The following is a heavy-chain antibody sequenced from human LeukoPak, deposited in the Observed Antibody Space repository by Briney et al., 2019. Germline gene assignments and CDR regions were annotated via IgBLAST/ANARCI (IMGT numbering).Heavy chain of an antibody. Sequence: SETLSLTCAVYGGSFSGYYWSWIRQPPGKGLEWIGEINHSGSTNYNPSLKSRVTISVDTSKNQFSLKRSSVTAADTAVYYCARGQYYYDSSGYSPDFDYWGQGTLVTVSS. J-gene: IGHJ4*02. CDR3: ARGQYYYDSSGYSPDFDY. CDR2: INHSGST. V-gene: IGHV4-34*01. CDR1: GGSFSGYY. D-gene: IGHD3-22*01.